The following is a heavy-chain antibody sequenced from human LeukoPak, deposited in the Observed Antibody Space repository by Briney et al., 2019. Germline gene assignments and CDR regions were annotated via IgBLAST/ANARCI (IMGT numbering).Heavy chain of an antibody. CDR2: ISGSGGST. CDR1: GFTFSSYA. V-gene: IGHV3-23*01. CDR3: ARDVNLKQLAD. D-gene: IGHD1-1*01. Sequence: PGGSLRLSCAASGFTFSSYAMSWVRQAPGKALEWVSAISGSGGSTYYADSVKGRFTISRDNSKNTLYLQMNSLRPEDTAVYYCARDVNLKQLADWGQGTLVTVSS. J-gene: IGHJ4*02.